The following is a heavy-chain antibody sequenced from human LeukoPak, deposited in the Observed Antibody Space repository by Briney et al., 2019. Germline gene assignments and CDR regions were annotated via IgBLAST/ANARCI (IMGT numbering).Heavy chain of an antibody. CDR2: ISGSGRTI. Sequence: GGSLRLSCAASGFTFRSYEMNWVRQAPGKGLEWISYISGSGRTIYYADSVKGRFTISRDNAKNSLYLQMNSLRAEDTAVYYCARGPSGYHNTGGQGTLVTVSS. D-gene: IGHD5-12*01. CDR1: GFTFRSYE. V-gene: IGHV3-48*03. CDR3: ARGPSGYHNT. J-gene: IGHJ4*02.